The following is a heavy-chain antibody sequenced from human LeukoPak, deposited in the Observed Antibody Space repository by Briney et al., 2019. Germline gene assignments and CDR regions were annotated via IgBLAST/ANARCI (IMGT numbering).Heavy chain of an antibody. CDR3: ARRVLRYFDWLLLRGAFDI. D-gene: IGHD3-9*01. CDR1: GGSISSGDYY. Sequence: SQTLSLTCTVSGGSISSGDYYWSWIRQPPGKGLEWIGYIYYSGSTYYNPSLKSRVTISVDTSKNQFSLKLSSVTAADTAVYYCARRVLRYFDWLLLRGAFDIWGQGTMVTVSS. J-gene: IGHJ3*02. V-gene: IGHV4-30-4*08. CDR2: IYYSGST.